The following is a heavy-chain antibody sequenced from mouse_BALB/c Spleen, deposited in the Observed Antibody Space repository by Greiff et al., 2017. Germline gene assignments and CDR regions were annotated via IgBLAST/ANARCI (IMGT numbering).Heavy chain of an antibody. CDR1: GYSITSDYA. Sequence: EVQRVESGPGLVKPSQSLSLTCTVTGYSITSDYAWNWIRQFPGNKLEWMGYISYSGSTSYNPSLKSRISITRDTSKNQFFLQLNSVTTEDTATYYCARDDYDWFAYWGQGTLVTVSA. CDR3: ARDDYDWFAY. D-gene: IGHD2-4*01. CDR2: ISYSGST. V-gene: IGHV3-2*02. J-gene: IGHJ3*01.